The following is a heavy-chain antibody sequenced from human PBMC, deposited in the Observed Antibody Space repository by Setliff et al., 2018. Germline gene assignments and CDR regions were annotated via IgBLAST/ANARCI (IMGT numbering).Heavy chain of an antibody. CDR1: VYSISRDCH. Sequence: SETLSLTCAVSVYSISRDCHWGWIRQPPGKGLEWIGSIYYSGNTYYNASLKGRVTVSGDTSKNQFSLKLTAVTAADTAIYYCARHRAVAGAYYFDFWGQGTLVTVSS. CDR3: ARHRAVAGAYYFDF. J-gene: IGHJ4*02. CDR2: IYYSGNT. V-gene: IGHV4-38-2*01. D-gene: IGHD6-19*01.